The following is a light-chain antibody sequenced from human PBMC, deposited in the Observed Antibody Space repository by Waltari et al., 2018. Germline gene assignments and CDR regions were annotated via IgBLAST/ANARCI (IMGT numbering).Light chain of an antibody. CDR2: KDI. Sequence: SSDLTQPPSMSVSPGQTARIPCSADVVARQHGYWYQQKPGQAPLLVIHKDIERPSGIPDRLSGSSSQTTVTLTIAGVQAEDEAVYSCQTADSGGVHVVFGGGTKLTVL. CDR3: QTADSGGVHVV. CDR1: VVARQH. V-gene: IGLV3-25*03. J-gene: IGLJ2*01.